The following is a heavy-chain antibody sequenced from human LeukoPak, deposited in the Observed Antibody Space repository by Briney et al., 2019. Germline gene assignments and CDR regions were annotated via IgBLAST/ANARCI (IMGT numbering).Heavy chain of an antibody. CDR2: IYPGDSDT. J-gene: IGHJ4*02. Sequence: RGESLKISCKGSGYSFTSYWIGWVRQMPGKGLEWMGIIYPGDSDTRYSPSFQGQVTISADKSISTTYLQWSSLKASDTAMYYCAREGRDGFRTIDFWGQGTLVTVSS. V-gene: IGHV5-51*01. CDR1: GYSFTSYW. D-gene: IGHD5-24*01. CDR3: AREGRDGFRTIDF.